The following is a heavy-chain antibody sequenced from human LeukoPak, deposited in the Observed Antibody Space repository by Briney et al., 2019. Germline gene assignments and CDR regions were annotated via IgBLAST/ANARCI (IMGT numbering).Heavy chain of an antibody. CDR1: GFTFSCYA. CDR3: ATYGYWGLFDY. J-gene: IGHJ4*02. V-gene: IGHV3-23*01. Sequence: GGSLRLSCAASGFTFSCYAMSWVRQAPGKGLEWVSAISGSGGSTYYADSVKGRFTISRDNSKNTLYLQMNSLRAEDTAVYYCATYGYWGLFDYWGQGTLVTVSS. CDR2: ISGSGGST. D-gene: IGHD7-27*01.